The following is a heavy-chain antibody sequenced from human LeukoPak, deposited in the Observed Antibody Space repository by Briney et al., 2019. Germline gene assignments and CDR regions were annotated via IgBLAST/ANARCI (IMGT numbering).Heavy chain of an antibody. CDR2: VWSDGNTK. CDR3: GRGVGRASYYGMDV. V-gene: IGHV3-33*01. D-gene: IGHD6-13*01. J-gene: IGHJ6*02. Sequence: PGRSPRLSCAASGFNLSTYGMHWVRQAPGKGLEWVAFVWSDGNTKSYADSLKGRFTISRDTSKNTLYLQMNSLRAEDTAVYYCGRGVGRASYYGMDVWGRGTTVTVSS. CDR1: GFNLSTYG.